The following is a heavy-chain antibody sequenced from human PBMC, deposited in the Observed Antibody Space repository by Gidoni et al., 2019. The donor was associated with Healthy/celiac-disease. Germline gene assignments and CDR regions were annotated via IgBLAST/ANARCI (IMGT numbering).Heavy chain of an antibody. CDR3: ARVNGYSYSY. CDR2: INYSGIT. V-gene: IGHV4-34*01. D-gene: IGHD5-18*01. CDR1: GGSFSGYY. Sequence: QVQLQQWGAGLLKPSETLSITCAVFGGSFSGYYWSWIRQPPGKGLEWIGEINYSGITNYNPSLKSRVTISVDTSKNQFALKLSSVTAADTAVYYCARVNGYSYSYWGQGTLVTVSS. J-gene: IGHJ4*02.